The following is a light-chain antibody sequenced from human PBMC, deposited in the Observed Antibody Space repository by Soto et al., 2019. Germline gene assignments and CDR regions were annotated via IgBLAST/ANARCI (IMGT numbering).Light chain of an antibody. CDR1: HNIRTY. V-gene: IGKV1-39*01. CDR3: QQSYIPPIT. J-gene: IGKJ5*01. Sequence: DIQMTQSPASLSASVGDTVTISCRAGHNIRTYLNWYQQIPGKAPKVLIYATSNLQTGVPSRFTGRGTGTDFTLTISRLQPEDFATYYCQQSYIPPITFGQGTRLAIK. CDR2: ATS.